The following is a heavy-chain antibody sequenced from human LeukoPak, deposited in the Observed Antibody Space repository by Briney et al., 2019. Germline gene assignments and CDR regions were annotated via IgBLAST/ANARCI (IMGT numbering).Heavy chain of an antibody. D-gene: IGHD3-22*01. J-gene: IGHJ4*02. CDR3: AKDIYYDSRGYFDY. Sequence: GGSLRLSCAASGFTFDDYAMHWVRHAPGKGLEWVSGISWNSGSIGYADSVKGRFTISRDNAKNSLYLQMNSLRAEDTALYYCAKDIYYDSRGYFDYWGQGTLVTVSS. CDR1: GFTFDDYA. CDR2: ISWNSGSI. V-gene: IGHV3-9*01.